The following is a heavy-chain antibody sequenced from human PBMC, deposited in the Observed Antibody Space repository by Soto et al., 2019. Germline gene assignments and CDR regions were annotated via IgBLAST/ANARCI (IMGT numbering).Heavy chain of an antibody. CDR1: GFRLSIYS. CDR2: ITSDTKTI. Sequence: EVRLVESGGALVQRGGSLTLSCAASGFRLSIYSMNWVRQAPGKGLDWSAYITSDTKTIKYAESVKGRFTISRDNAKNSVYLQINKLSDEDTAVYYCARSVEGHFDYWGQGTVVTVSS. V-gene: IGHV3-48*02. CDR3: ARSVEGHFDY. J-gene: IGHJ4*02. D-gene: IGHD6-19*01.